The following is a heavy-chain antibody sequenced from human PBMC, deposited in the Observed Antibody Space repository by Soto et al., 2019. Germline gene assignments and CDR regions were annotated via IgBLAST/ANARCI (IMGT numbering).Heavy chain of an antibody. D-gene: IGHD4-17*01. Sequence: ASETPSLTCAVSGYSISSGYYWGWIRQTPGKGLEWIASIYHSGSTYYNPSLKSRVTISVDTSKNQFSLKLTSVTAADTAVYYCARGAATVTPGWFDPWGQGIMVTVSS. V-gene: IGHV4-38-2*01. CDR1: GYSISSGYY. CDR3: ARGAATVTPGWFDP. CDR2: IYHSGST. J-gene: IGHJ5*02.